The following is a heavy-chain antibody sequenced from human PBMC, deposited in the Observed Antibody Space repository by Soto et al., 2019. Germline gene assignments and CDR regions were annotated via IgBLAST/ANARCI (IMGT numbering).Heavy chain of an antibody. CDR1: GFIASNYA. V-gene: IGHV3-23*01. D-gene: IGHD1-26*01. CDR3: AKAVGDY. J-gene: IGHJ4*02. CDR2: FSGSGGAT. Sequence: PGGSLRLSCAASGFIASNYAMSWVRQAPGKGLEWVSGFSGSGGATFYADSVKGRFTISRDSSKNTIYLQMDRLRADDTAAYYCAKAVGDYWGRGTLVTVSS.